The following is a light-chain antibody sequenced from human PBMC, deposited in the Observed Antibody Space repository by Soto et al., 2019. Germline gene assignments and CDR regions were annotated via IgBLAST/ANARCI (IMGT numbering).Light chain of an antibody. CDR2: GAS. V-gene: IGKV3-20*01. Sequence: DIVLTQSPGTLSLSPGERATLSCRASQSVNSSYLAWYQQKPGQAPRLIIYGASSRATGIPDRFSGSGSGTDFTLTISRLEPEDFAVYYCQQYGRSPPMYTFGQGANLEIK. CDR3: QQYGRSPPMYT. J-gene: IGKJ2*01. CDR1: QSVNSSY.